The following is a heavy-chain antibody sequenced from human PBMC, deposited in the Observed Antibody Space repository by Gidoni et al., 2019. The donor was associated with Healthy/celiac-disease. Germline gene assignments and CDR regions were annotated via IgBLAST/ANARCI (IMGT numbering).Heavy chain of an antibody. Sequence: QVQLVQSGAEVKKPGSSVTVSCKASGGTFSSYAISWVRQAPGQGLEWMGGIIPIFGTANYAQKFQGRVTITADESTSTAYMELSSLRSEDTAVYYCATTRGTTFFIWMVYWGQGTLVTVSS. CDR1: GGTFSSYA. CDR3: ATTRGTTFFIWMVY. CDR2: IIPIFGTA. J-gene: IGHJ4*02. D-gene: IGHD1-7*01. V-gene: IGHV1-69*01.